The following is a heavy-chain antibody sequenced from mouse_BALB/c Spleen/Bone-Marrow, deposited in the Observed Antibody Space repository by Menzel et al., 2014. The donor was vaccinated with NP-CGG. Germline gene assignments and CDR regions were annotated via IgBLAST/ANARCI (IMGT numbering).Heavy chain of an antibody. CDR3: ARPRYPFYAMDS. V-gene: IGHV5-12-2*01. Sequence: EVQGVESGGGLVQPGGSLKLSCAASGFTFNSNTMSWVRRTPEKRLEWVAYITNGGGATYYLDTVKGRFTISRDSAKNTLYLQMSSLKSEDTAMYYCARPRYPFYAMDSWGQGTSVTVSS. D-gene: IGHD2-14*01. CDR1: GFTFNSNT. CDR2: ITNGGGAT. J-gene: IGHJ4*01.